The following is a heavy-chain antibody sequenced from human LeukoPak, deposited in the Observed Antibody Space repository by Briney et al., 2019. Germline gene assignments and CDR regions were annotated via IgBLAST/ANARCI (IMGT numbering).Heavy chain of an antibody. CDR3: ARRTFGGVIAY. D-gene: IGHD3-16*02. V-gene: IGHV4-34*01. CDR1: GFTFGDYA. J-gene: IGHJ4*02. Sequence: GSLRLSCTASGFTFGDYAMSWVRQPPGKGLEWIGEINHSGSTNYSPSLKSRVTLSVDTSKNQFSLRLSSVTAADTAVYYCARRTFGGVIAYWGQGTLVTVSS. CDR2: INHSGST.